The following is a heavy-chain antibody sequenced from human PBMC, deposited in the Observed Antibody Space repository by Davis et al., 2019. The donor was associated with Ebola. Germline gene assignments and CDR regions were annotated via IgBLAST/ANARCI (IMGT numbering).Heavy chain of an antibody. J-gene: IGHJ4*02. CDR1: GFTFSSYA. CDR2: ISYDGSNK. Sequence: GGSLRLSCAASGFTFSSYAMHWVRQAPGKGLEWVAVISYDGSNKYYADSVKGRFTISRDNAKNSLYLQMNSLRAEDTAVYYCATRGWYFDYWGQGTLVTVSS. CDR3: ATRGWYFDY. V-gene: IGHV3-30-3*01. D-gene: IGHD6-19*01.